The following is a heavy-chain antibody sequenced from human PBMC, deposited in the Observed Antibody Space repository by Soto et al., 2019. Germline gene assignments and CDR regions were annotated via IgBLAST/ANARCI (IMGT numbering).Heavy chain of an antibody. CDR3: TKDTFGAWDS. CDR1: EITLNIYW. V-gene: IGHV3-74*01. D-gene: IGHD3-10*01. Sequence: GGSLRLSCTASEITLNIYWMHWIRQAPGKGLVWVSRINPESTTLTYADSVTGRFTISRDSAKNTLYLQMNGLSAEDTAIYYCTKDTFGAWDSWCQGTLVTVSS. J-gene: IGHJ4*02. CDR2: INPESTTL.